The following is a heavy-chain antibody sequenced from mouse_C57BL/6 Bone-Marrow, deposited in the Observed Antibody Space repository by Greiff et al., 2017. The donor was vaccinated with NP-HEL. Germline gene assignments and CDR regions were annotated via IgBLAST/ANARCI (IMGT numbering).Heavy chain of an antibody. CDR1: GFTFSSYA. Sequence: EVQGVESGGGLVKPGGSLKLSCAASGFTFSSYAMSWVRQTPEKRLEWVATISDGGSYTYYPDNVKGRFTISRDNAKNNLYLQMSHLKSEDTAMYYCAREGVVALYAMDYWGQGTSVTVSP. V-gene: IGHV5-4*01. CDR3: AREGVVALYAMDY. D-gene: IGHD1-1*01. CDR2: ISDGGSYT. J-gene: IGHJ4*01.